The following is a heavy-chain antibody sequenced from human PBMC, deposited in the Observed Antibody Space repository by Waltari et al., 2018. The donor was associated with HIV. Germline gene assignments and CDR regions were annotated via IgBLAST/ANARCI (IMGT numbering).Heavy chain of an antibody. Sequence: QLQLQESGPGLVKPSETVSLTSTVPGGSFRGNRHYWGWIRQPPGRGLEWVGSSYYSGNTYYKPSLKSLITISGDASKNHFSLKLSSVTAADTAVYCCARVSAWFHLEGGDVWGQGTTVTVSS. CDR2: SYYSGNT. D-gene: IGHD3-3*01. CDR3: ARVSAWFHLEGGDV. CDR1: GGSFRGNRHY. V-gene: IGHV4-39*02. J-gene: IGHJ6*02.